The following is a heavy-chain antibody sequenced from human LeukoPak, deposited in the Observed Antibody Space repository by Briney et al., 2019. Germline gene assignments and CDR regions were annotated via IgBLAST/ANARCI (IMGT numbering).Heavy chain of an antibody. D-gene: IGHD6-25*01. Sequence: SETLSLTCTVSGGPITSGDYYWNWVRQPPGKGLEWIGYINHSGRTYYNPSLESRVTISVDTSKNQFSLNVNSVTAADTAVYYCARGGASSEWFDPWGQGTLVTVSS. CDR1: GGPITSGDYY. CDR3: ARGGASSEWFDP. J-gene: IGHJ5*02. CDR2: INHSGRT. V-gene: IGHV4-30-4*02.